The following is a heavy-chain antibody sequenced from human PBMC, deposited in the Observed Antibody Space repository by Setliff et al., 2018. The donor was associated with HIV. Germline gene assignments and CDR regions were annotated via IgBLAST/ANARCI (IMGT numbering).Heavy chain of an antibody. V-gene: IGHV4-38-2*01. CDR2: IYHSGST. D-gene: IGHD1-7*01. CDR3: ANTAGGELQRNFQH. Sequence: PSETLSLTCAVSGYSISSGYYWGWIRQPPGKGLEWIGSIYHSGSTYYNPSLKSRVTISVDTSNNQFSLKLSSVTAADTAVYYCANTAGGELQRNFQHWGQGTLVTVSS. J-gene: IGHJ1*01. CDR1: GYSISSGYY.